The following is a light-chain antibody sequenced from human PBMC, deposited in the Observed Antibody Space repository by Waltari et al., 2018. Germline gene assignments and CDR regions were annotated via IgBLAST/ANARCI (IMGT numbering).Light chain of an antibody. Sequence: QSALTQPASVSASPGPSITTSSAGPSRAVGGYNVVSWYQQHPGKAPKLMIYEASNRPSGVSDRFSGSKSGNTASLTISGLQAEDEADYYCSSYRSSTTRVFGTGTKVTVL. CDR2: EAS. J-gene: IGLJ1*01. V-gene: IGLV2-14*01. CDR3: SSYRSSTTRV. CDR1: SRAVGGYNV.